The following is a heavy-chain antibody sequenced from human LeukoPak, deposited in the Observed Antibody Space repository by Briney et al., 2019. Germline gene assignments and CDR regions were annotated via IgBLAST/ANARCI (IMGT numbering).Heavy chain of an antibody. V-gene: IGHV3-73*01. CDR1: GFTFSGSA. CDR2: IRSKANSYAT. J-gene: IGHJ4*02. CDR3: TSMGKNDYVRGSYRQFDY. D-gene: IGHD3-16*02. Sequence: GGSLKLSCAASGFTFSGSAMHWVRQASGKGLEWVGRIRSKANSYATAYAASVKGRFTISRDDSKNTAHLQMNSLKTEDTAVYYCTSMGKNDYVRGSYRQFDYWGQGTLVTVSS.